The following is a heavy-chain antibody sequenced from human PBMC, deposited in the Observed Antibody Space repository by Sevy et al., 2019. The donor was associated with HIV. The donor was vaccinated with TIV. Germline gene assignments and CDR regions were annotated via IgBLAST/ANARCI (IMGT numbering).Heavy chain of an antibody. CDR3: TRDPAIDYGDYTPPPDYYFDY. Sequence: GGSLRLSCAASGFIFSNYVMHWVRQAPGKGLEWVAVIWYDGNNKYYADSVKGGFTISRDNFKATLYLQMNGLRAEDTAVYYCTRDPAIDYGDYTPPPDYYFDYWGQGTLVTVSS. D-gene: IGHD4-17*01. V-gene: IGHV3-33*01. CDR1: GFIFSNYV. CDR2: IWYDGNNK. J-gene: IGHJ4*02.